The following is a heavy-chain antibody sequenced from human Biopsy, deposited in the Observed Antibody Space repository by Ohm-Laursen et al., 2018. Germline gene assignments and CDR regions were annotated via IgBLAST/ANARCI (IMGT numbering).Heavy chain of an antibody. CDR1: YGSISGHF. Sequence: GTLSLTCPVTYGSISGHFWSWIRQPAGETLEWIGRIYSSGGSSYNHSLKSRISMSMDTSNNQFSLTLTSVTAADTAVYYCARTPGKAVAGRFLDLWGRGTLVTVSS. CDR2: IYSSGGS. V-gene: IGHV4-4*07. CDR3: ARTPGKAVAGRFLDL. D-gene: IGHD6-19*01. J-gene: IGHJ2*01.